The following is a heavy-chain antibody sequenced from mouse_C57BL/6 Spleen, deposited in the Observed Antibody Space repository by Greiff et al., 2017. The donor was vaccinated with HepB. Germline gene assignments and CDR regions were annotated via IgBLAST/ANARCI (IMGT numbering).Heavy chain of an antibody. CDR3: ARHEDRDDGYAMDY. V-gene: IGHV2-6-1*01. CDR2: IWSDGST. Sequence: VMLVESGPGLVAPSQSLSITCTVSGFSLTSYGVHWVRQPPGKGLEWMVVIWSDGSTTYNSALKSRLSISKDNSKSQGFLKMNSLQTDDTAMYYCARHEDRDDGYAMDYWGQGTSVTVSS. D-gene: IGHD2-3*01. J-gene: IGHJ4*01. CDR1: GFSLTSYG.